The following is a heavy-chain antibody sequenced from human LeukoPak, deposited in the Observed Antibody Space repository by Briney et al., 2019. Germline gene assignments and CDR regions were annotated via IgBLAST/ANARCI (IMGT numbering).Heavy chain of an antibody. Sequence: SQTLSLTCAISGDSVSSNSAAWNWIRQSPSRGLEWLGRTYYRPKWYNDYAVSVKSRITINPDTSKNQFALQLNSVTPEDTAVYYCARTSKSYAPTPRPHWYFDLWGRGTLVTVSS. D-gene: IGHD4-23*01. CDR2: TYYRPKWYN. CDR1: GDSVSSNSAA. V-gene: IGHV6-1*01. J-gene: IGHJ2*01. CDR3: ARTSKSYAPTPRPHWYFDL.